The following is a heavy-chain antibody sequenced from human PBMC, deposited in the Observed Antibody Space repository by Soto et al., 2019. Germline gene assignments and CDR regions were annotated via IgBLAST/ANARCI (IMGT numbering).Heavy chain of an antibody. CDR1: GFTFSDYY. Sequence: GGSLRLSCAASGFTFSDYYMSWIRQAPGKGLEWVSYISSSGSTIYYADSVKGRFTISRDNAKNSLYLQMNSLRAEDTAVYYGARQYCSGGSCYGALPVYYYYYMDVWGKGTTVTVSS. J-gene: IGHJ6*03. V-gene: IGHV3-11*01. D-gene: IGHD2-15*01. CDR2: ISSSGSTI. CDR3: ARQYCSGGSCYGALPVYYYYYMDV.